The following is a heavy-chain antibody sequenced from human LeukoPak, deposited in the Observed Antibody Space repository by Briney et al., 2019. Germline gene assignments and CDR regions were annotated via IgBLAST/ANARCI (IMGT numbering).Heavy chain of an antibody. CDR2: ISWNSGNI. CDR1: GFTFDDYA. J-gene: IGHJ4*02. V-gene: IGHV3-9*01. D-gene: IGHD6-13*01. CDR3: AKQYSSSWYDDY. Sequence: QSGRSLRLSCVASGFTFDDYAMHWVRQAPGKGLEWVSGISWNSGNIAYGDSVKGRFTISRDNAKNSLYLQMNSLRAEDTAVYYCAKQYSSSWYDDYWGQGTLVTVSS.